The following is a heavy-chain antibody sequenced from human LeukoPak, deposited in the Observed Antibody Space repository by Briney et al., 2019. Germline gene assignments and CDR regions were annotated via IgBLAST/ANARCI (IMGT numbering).Heavy chain of an antibody. J-gene: IGHJ2*01. CDR2: ISGSGGST. V-gene: IGHV3-23*01. D-gene: IGHD3-22*01. CDR1: GFTFSSYA. Sequence: GGSLRLSCAASGFTFSSYAMSWVRQAPGKGLEWVSAISGSGGSTYYADSVKGRFTISRDNSKNTLYLQMNSLRAEDTAVYYCAKDQRTTCYYDSSGYLDLWGRGTLVTVSS. CDR3: AKDQRTTCYYDSSGYLDL.